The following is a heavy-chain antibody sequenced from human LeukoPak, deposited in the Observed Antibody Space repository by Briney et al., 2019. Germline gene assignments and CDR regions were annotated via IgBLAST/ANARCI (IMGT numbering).Heavy chain of an antibody. CDR3: GRHGFIDGYKLTMFDY. J-gene: IGHJ4*02. V-gene: IGHV4-4*09. CDR2: IYTSGST. Sequence: PSETLSLTCTVPGDSISSYYWSCIRQPPGKGLEWIWYIYTSGSTNYNPSLKSRVTISVDTSKNQFSLKLSSVTAADTAVYYCGRHGFIDGYKLTMFDYWGQGTLVTVSS. CDR1: GDSISSYY. D-gene: IGHD5-24*01.